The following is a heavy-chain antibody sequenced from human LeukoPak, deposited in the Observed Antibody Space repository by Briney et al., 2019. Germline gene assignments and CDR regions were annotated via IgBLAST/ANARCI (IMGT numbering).Heavy chain of an antibody. CDR3: TTVRLDVWGSYRYTWMTS. CDR1: GFTFTTYW. CDR2: IKSKTDGGTT. D-gene: IGHD3-16*02. Sequence: PGGSLRLSCAASGFTFTTYWMSWVRQAPGKGLEWVGRIKSKTDGGTTDYAAPVKGRFTISRDDSKNTLYLQMNSLKTEDTAVYYCTTVRLDVWGSYRYTWMTSWGQGTLVTVSS. V-gene: IGHV3-15*01. J-gene: IGHJ5*02.